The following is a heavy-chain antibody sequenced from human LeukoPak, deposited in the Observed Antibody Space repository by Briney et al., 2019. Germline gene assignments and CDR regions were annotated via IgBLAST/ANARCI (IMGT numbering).Heavy chain of an antibody. CDR2: ISSSSSYI. J-gene: IGHJ5*02. Sequence: GGSLRLSCAASGFTFSSYSMNWVRQAPGKGLEWVSSISSSSSYIYYADSVKGRFTISRDNAKNSLYLQMNSLRAEDTAVYYCVRDRFLGYCSGGSCYSDLNNWFDPWGQGTLVTVSS. V-gene: IGHV3-21*01. CDR1: GFTFSSYS. D-gene: IGHD2-15*01. CDR3: VRDRFLGYCSGGSCYSDLNNWFDP.